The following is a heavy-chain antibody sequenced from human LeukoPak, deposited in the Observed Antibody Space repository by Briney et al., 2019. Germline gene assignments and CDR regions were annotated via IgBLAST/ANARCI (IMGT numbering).Heavy chain of an antibody. J-gene: IGHJ4*02. CDR3: ARARLCSSTSCFDY. V-gene: IGHV3-7*01. CDR1: GFTFTSSW. CDR2: IKEDGSEK. Sequence: PGGSLRLSCAAPGFTFTSSWMSWVRQAPGKGLEWVANIKEDGSEKYYVDSVKGRFTISRDNAKNSLYLQMNSLRAEDTAVYYCARARLCSSTSCFDYWGQGTLVTVSS. D-gene: IGHD2-2*01.